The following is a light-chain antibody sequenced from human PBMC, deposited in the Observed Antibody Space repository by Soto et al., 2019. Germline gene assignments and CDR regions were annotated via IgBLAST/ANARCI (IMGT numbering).Light chain of an antibody. J-gene: IGKJ1*01. CDR1: QSISTY. CDR2: AAS. Sequence: DIQMTQSPSSLSASVGDRVTITCRASQSISTYLNWYQQRPGKAPKLLIYAASTLQSGVPSKFSGSGSGTDFTLTISSLQLEDLATYSCQQTYSTPHTFGQGTKVDIK. CDR3: QQTYSTPHT. V-gene: IGKV1-39*01.